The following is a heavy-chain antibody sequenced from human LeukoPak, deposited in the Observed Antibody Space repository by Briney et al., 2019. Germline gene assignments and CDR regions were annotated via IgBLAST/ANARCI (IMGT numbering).Heavy chain of an antibody. J-gene: IGHJ4*02. Sequence: PSETLSLTCAVYGGSFSGYYWSWIRQPPGKGLEWIGEINHSGSTNYNPSLTSRVTISVDTSKNQFSLTLSSVTAADPAVFYSARGIPGSLVVQAALYYFDYWGQGTLVTVSS. D-gene: IGHD2-2*01. CDR2: INHSGST. CDR1: GGSFSGYY. CDR3: ARGIPGSLVVQAALYYFDY. V-gene: IGHV4-34*01.